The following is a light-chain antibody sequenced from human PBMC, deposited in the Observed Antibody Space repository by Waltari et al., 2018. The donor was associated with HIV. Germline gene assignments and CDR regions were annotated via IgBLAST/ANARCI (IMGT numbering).Light chain of an antibody. Sequence: DIQMTQSPSTLSTSVGDRLTITCRASQSIDTWLAWYQQKPGKAPKLLVYKTSSLQSGVPSRFSGSGSGTEFTLTISSLQPDDFATYYCQHYNTSSPWTFGQGTRVDI. CDR1: QSIDTW. J-gene: IGKJ1*01. CDR3: QHYNTSSPWT. CDR2: KTS. V-gene: IGKV1-5*03.